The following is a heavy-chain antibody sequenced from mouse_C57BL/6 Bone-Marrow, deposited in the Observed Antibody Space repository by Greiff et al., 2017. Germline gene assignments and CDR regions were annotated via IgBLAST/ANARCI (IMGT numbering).Heavy chain of an antibody. D-gene: IGHD2-3*01. V-gene: IGHV1-82*01. CDR1: GYAFSSSW. J-gene: IGHJ2*01. CDR2: IYPGDGDT. CDR3: ARAGWLLRAGYYFDY. Sequence: VQLQESGPELVKPGASVTISCKASGYAFSSSWMNWVKQRPGTGLEWIGRIYPGDGDTNYNGKFKGKATLTADKSSSTAYMQLSSLTSEDSAVYFCARAGWLLRAGYYFDYWGQGTTLTVSS.